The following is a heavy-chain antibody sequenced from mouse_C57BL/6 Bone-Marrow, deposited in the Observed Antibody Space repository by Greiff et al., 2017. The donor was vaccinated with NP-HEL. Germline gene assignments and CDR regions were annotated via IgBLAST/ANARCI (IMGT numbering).Heavy chain of an antibody. CDR1: GFTFSSYA. CDR3: LLAMDY. V-gene: IGHV5-4*01. Sequence: EVLGVESGGGLVKPGGSLKLSCAASGFTFSSYAMSWVRQTPEKRLEWVATISDGGSYIYYPDNVKGRFTISRDNAKNNLYLQMSHLKSEDTAMYYCLLAMDYWGQGTSVTVSS. J-gene: IGHJ4*01. CDR2: ISDGGSYI.